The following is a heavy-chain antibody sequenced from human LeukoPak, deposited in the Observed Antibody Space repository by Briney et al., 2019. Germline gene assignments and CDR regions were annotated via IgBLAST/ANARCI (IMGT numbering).Heavy chain of an antibody. CDR2: ISGSGSTI. CDR1: GFIFTDYF. Sequence: GGSLRLSCAASGFIFTDYFMSWIRQAPGKGLEWVAYISGSGSTIYYADSVKGRFTISRNNAKNSLYLQMNSLRVEDTAVYYCAGDIHESAPDYDQWGQGTRVTISS. J-gene: IGHJ4*02. V-gene: IGHV3-11*01. D-gene: IGHD3-16*01. CDR3: AGDIHESAPDYDQ.